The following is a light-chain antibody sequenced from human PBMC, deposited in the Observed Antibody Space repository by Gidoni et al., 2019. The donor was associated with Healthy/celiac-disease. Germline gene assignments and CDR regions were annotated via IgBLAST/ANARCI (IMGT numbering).Light chain of an antibody. Sequence: DIKMTQSPSSLSAAVGDRVTITCRASQSISSYLNWYQQKPGKAPKLLIYAASSVQSGVPSRFSGSGSGTDFTLTISSLQPEVFATYYCQQSYSTPYTFXEXTKLEIK. CDR2: AAS. V-gene: IGKV1-39*01. CDR3: QQSYSTPYT. CDR1: QSISSY. J-gene: IGKJ2*01.